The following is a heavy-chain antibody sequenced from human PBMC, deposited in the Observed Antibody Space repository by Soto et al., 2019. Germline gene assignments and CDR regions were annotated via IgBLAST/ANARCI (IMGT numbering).Heavy chain of an antibody. CDR2: INPQTGGT. CDR1: GYTFTGYY. J-gene: IGHJ6*02. Sequence: GASVKVSCKASGYTFTGYYIHWVREAPGQGLEWMGWINPQTGGTSYAQKFQGRVTLSRDTSINTAYLEASRLRFDDAAVYFCARERYQVISDGMDVWGQGTTVTVSS. V-gene: IGHV1-2*02. D-gene: IGHD2-2*01. CDR3: ARERYQVISDGMDV.